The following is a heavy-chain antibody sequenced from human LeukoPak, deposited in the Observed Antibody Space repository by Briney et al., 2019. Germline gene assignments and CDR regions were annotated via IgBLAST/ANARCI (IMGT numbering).Heavy chain of an antibody. CDR1: GGSISSGSYY. Sequence: SSETLSLTCTVSGGSISSGSYYWSWIRQPAGKGLEWIGYIYYSGSTNYNPSLKSRVTISVDTSKNQFSLKLSSVTAADTAVYYCARDGERAMIVVVTPHWYFDLWGRGTLVTVSS. V-gene: IGHV4-61*10. J-gene: IGHJ2*01. CDR2: IYYSGST. D-gene: IGHD3-22*01. CDR3: ARDGERAMIVVVTPHWYFDL.